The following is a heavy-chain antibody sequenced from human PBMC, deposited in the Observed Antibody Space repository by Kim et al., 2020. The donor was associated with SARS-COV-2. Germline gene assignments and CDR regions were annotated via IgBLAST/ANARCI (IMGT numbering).Heavy chain of an antibody. V-gene: IGHV4-59*01. Sequence: SETLSLTCTVSGGSISSYYWSWIRQPPGKGLEWIGYIYYSGSTNYNPSLKSRVTISVDTSKNQFSLKLSSVTAADTAVYYCARVAHSSSWGINWYFDLWGRGTLVTVSS. CDR1: GGSISSYY. CDR2: IYYSGST. J-gene: IGHJ2*01. CDR3: ARVAHSSSWGINWYFDL. D-gene: IGHD6-13*01.